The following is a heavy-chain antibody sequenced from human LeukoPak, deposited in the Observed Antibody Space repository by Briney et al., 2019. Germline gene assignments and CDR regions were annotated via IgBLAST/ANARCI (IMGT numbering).Heavy chain of an antibody. Sequence: GGSLRLSCAASGFTSSSYGMHWVRQAPGKGLEWVAVISYDGSNKYYADSVKGRFTISRDNSKNTLYLQMNSLRAEDTAVYYCAKDRYYYDSSGYYVLYDYWGQGTLVTVSS. V-gene: IGHV3-30*18. J-gene: IGHJ4*02. CDR2: ISYDGSNK. CDR1: GFTSSSYG. D-gene: IGHD3-22*01. CDR3: AKDRYYYDSSGYYVLYDY.